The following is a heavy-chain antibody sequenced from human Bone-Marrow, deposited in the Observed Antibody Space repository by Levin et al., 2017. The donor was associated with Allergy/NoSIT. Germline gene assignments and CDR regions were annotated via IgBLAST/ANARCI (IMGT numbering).Heavy chain of an antibody. CDR2: INSEGSGT. V-gene: IGHV3-74*03. J-gene: IGHJ6*02. CDR1: GFTFNSYW. CDR3: AKALFTGYYYYGMDV. Sequence: GGSLRLSCTASGFTFNSYWMHWVRQAPGEGLVWVARINSEGSGTAYADSVKGRFTISRDNARNTLYLQMNGLRADDSALYYCAKALFTGYYYYGMDVWGLGTTVTVSS. D-gene: IGHD3-16*01.